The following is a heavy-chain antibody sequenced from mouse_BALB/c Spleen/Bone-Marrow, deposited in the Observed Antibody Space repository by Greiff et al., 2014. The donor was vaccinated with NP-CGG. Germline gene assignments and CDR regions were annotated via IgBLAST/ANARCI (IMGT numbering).Heavy chain of an antibody. Sequence: QVQLQQSGAELAKPGASVKMSCKASGYTFTSYWMHWVKQRPGQGLEWIGYINPSTGYTEYNQKFKDKATLTADKSSSTAYMQLSRLTSEDSAVEGWGGGGGWGGWGGVEYWGEGTWVTV. D-gene: IGHD1-1*02. J-gene: IGHJ4*01. V-gene: IGHV1-7*01. CDR3: GGGGGWGGWGGVEY. CDR2: INPSTGYT. CDR1: GYTFTSYW.